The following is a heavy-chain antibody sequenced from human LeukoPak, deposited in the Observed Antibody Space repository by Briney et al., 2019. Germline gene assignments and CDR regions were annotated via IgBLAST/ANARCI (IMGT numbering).Heavy chain of an antibody. CDR3: AVYRGSYYYGMDV. CDR2: IYSGGST. V-gene: IGHV3-53*01. D-gene: IGHD4-11*01. J-gene: IGHJ6*02. Sequence: GGSLRLSCAASGFTVSSNYMSWVRQAPGGGLEWVSVIYSGGSTYYADSVKGRFTISRDNSKNTLYLQMNSLRAEDTAVYYCAVYRGSYYYGMDVWGQGTTVTVSS. CDR1: GFTVSSNY.